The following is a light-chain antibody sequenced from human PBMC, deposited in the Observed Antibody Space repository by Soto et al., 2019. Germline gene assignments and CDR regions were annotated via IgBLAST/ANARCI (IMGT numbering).Light chain of an antibody. V-gene: IGKV1-8*01. CDR2: AVS. J-gene: IGKJ1*01. CDR3: QQYNNWPQT. CDR1: QGISSY. Sequence: AIRMTQSPSSLSASTGDRVTITCRASQGISSYLAWYQQKPGKAPKLLIYAVSTRATGVPGRFSGSGSGTEFTLTISSLQSEDFAVYYCQQYNNWPQTFGQGTKVDIK.